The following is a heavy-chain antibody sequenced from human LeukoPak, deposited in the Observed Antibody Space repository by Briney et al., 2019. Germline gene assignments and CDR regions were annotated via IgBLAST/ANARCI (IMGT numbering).Heavy chain of an antibody. CDR2: INSDGSST. D-gene: IGHD4-17*01. CDR1: GFTFSSYW. Sequence: GGSLRLSGAASGFTFSSYWMHWVRQAPGKGLVWVSRINSDGSSTSYADSVKGRFTISRDNAKNTLYLQLNSLRAEDTAVYYCASSGSTVTLPFDYWGQGTLVTVSS. J-gene: IGHJ4*02. CDR3: ASSGSTVTLPFDY. V-gene: IGHV3-74*01.